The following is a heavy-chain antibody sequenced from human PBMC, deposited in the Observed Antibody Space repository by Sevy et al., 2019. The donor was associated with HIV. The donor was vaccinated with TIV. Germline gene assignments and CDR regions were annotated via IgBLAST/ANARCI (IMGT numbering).Heavy chain of an antibody. CDR3: TRDPTEGIAVAGNWYDS. CDR1: GFTFGDYA. Sequence: GGSLRLSCKASGFTFGDYAMSWFRQAPGKGLEWVGFIRKKAYDGTTEYAACVKGRFTISRDDSKSIAYLQMNSLKTEDTAVYYCTRDPTEGIAVAGNWYDSWGQGTLVTVSS. V-gene: IGHV3-49*03. J-gene: IGHJ5*01. D-gene: IGHD6-19*01. CDR2: IRKKAYDGTT.